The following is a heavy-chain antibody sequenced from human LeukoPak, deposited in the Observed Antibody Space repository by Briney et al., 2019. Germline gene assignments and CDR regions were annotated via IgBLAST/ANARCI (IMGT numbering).Heavy chain of an antibody. CDR1: RGSISSSNYY. Sequence: PSETLSLTCTVSRGSISSSNYYGGWIRQPPGKRLEWIGTIYYNGNTYYNPPLKSRVTISVDTSKNQFSLKLSSVTAADTAVYYCAGLNVGAGFGMDVWGKGTTVTVSS. D-gene: IGHD3-16*01. V-gene: IGHV4-39*07. J-gene: IGHJ6*04. CDR3: AGLNVGAGFGMDV. CDR2: IYYNGNT.